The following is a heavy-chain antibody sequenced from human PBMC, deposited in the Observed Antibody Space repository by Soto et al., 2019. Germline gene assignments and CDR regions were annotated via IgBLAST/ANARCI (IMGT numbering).Heavy chain of an antibody. CDR1: GFTFSSYA. CDR2: ISYDGSNK. Sequence: GGSLRLSCAASGFTFSSYAMHWVRQAPGKGLEWVAVISYDGSNKYYADSVKGRFTISRDNSKNTLYLQMNSLRAEDTAVYYCASIGSGYDWDYWGQGTLVTVSS. V-gene: IGHV3-30-3*01. D-gene: IGHD5-12*01. CDR3: ASIGSGYDWDY. J-gene: IGHJ4*02.